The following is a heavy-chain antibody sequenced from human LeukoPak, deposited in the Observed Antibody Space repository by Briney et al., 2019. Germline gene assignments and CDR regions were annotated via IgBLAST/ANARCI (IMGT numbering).Heavy chain of an antibody. CDR2: ISFDATTI. D-gene: IGHD3-16*01. CDR1: GFYFGDFT. CDR3: ARSGGGGDYFDY. V-gene: IGHV3-43*01. Sequence: GGSLRLSCAASGFYFGDFTMYWVRQFPGKSLEWVALISFDATTIHYAESVKGRFTISRDNAKNSLYLQMNSLRAEDTAVYYCARSGGGGDYFDYWGQGTLVTVSS. J-gene: IGHJ4*02.